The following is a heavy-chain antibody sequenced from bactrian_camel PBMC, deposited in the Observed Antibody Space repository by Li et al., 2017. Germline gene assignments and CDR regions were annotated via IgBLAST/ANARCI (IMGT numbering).Heavy chain of an antibody. CDR1: EDDRGRYC. CDR3: AARWAYCSDGSWTSRDFDY. CDR2: IDNDYTT. D-gene: IGHD1*01. J-gene: IGHJ6*01. Sequence: HVQLVESGGGSVQAGGSLRLTCTLSEDDRGRYCIGWFRQFPGKPREEVALIDNDYTTRYAESVRGRFTISRDNAKNTLQMNSLKPEDTGMYYCAARWAYCSDGSWTSRDFDYWGQGTQVTVS. V-gene: IGHV3S53*01.